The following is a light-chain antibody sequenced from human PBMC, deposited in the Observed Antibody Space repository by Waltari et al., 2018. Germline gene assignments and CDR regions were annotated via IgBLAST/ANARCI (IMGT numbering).Light chain of an antibody. J-gene: IGKJ1*01. Sequence: EIVLTQSPGTLSLSPGERATLSCRPSQSVGRTLAWYQQKPGQAPRLLIYGASIRATGIPDRFSGSGSGTDFSLTISRLEPEDVAVYYCQHYVRLPVTFGQGTKVEIK. CDR1: QSVGRT. CDR3: QHYVRLPVT. CDR2: GAS. V-gene: IGKV3-20*01.